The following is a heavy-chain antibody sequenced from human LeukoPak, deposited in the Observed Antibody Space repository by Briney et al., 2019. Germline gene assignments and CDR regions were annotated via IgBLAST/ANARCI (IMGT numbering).Heavy chain of an antibody. CDR1: GNSVSSNSVT. CDR3: ARRLTQYDCFDP. V-gene: IGHV6-1*01. J-gene: IGHJ5*02. CDR2: TYYGSTWYN. D-gene: IGHD2-2*01. Sequence: SQTLSLTCAISGNSVSSNSVTWNWIRQSPSRGLEWLGRTYYGSTWYNDYAVSVRGRITVNPDTSKNQFSLHLNSVTPEDTAVYYCARRLTQYDCFDPWGQGILVTVSS.